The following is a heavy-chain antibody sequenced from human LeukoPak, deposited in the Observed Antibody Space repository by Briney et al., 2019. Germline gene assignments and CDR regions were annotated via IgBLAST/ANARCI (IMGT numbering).Heavy chain of an antibody. CDR1: GYSISTDYY. CDR2: IYHSGRT. D-gene: IGHD5-24*01. V-gene: IGHV4-38-2*02. CDR3: ARAVRDGYNYVFHWFDP. J-gene: IGHJ5*02. Sequence: PSETLSLTCTVSGYSISTDYYWGWCRQPPGKELEWIGSIYHSGRTYYNPSLKSRVTISVDTSQNQFSLKLSSVTAADTAVYYCARAVRDGYNYVFHWFDPWGQGTLVTVAS.